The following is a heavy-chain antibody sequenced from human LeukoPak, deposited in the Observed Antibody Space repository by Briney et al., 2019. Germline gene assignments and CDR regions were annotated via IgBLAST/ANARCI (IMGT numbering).Heavy chain of an antibody. Sequence: SETLSLTCAVSGGSISSGGYSWRGIRQPPGKGLEWIGYIYYSGSTYYNPSLKSRVTISVDTSKNQFSLKLSSVTAADTAVYYCAREGAPNPYCTNGVCYMDVWGKGTTVTVSS. CDR2: IYYSGST. D-gene: IGHD2-8*01. V-gene: IGHV4-30-4*07. CDR1: GGSISSGGYS. J-gene: IGHJ6*03. CDR3: AREGAPNPYCTNGVCYMDV.